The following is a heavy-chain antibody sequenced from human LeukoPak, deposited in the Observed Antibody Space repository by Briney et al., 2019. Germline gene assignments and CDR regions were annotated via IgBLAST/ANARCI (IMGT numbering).Heavy chain of an antibody. CDR3: ASRNRGVIMS. V-gene: IGHV4-30-2*01. D-gene: IGHD3-10*01. CDR1: GGSISSGGYS. CDR2: IYHSGST. J-gene: IGHJ5*02. Sequence: PSETLSLTCAVSGGSISSGGYSWSWIRQPLGKGLEWIGYIYHSGSTYYNPSLKSRVTISVDRSKNQFSLKLSSVTAADTAVYYCASRNRGVIMSWGQGTLVTVSS.